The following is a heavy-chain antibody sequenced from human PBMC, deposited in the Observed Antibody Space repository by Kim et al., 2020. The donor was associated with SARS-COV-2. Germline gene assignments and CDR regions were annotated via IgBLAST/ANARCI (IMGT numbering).Heavy chain of an antibody. J-gene: IGHJ5*02. CDR3: ARDVGPDYYGSGRYRVWFDP. Sequence: ASVKVSCKASGYTFTGYYMHWVRQAPGQGLEWMGWINPNSGGTNYAQKFQGWVTMTRDTSISTAYMELSRLRSDDTAVYYCARDVGPDYYGSGRYRVWFDPWGQGTLVTVSS. CDR2: INPNSGGT. CDR1: GYTFTGYY. D-gene: IGHD3-10*01. V-gene: IGHV1-2*04.